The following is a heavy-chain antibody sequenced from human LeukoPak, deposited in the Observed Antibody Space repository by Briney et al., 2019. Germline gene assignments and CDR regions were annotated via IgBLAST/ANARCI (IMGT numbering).Heavy chain of an antibody. D-gene: IGHD1-20*01. V-gene: IGHV3-33*01. CDR2: IWYDGSNK. CDR1: GFTFSSYG. Sequence: GGSLRLSCAASGFTFSSYGMHWIRQAPGKGLEWVAVIWYDGSNKFYTDSVKGRFTISRDNSKNTLYLQMDSLRAEDTAVYYCTREYNWNDDYVGTYYYYGMDVWGQGTTVTVSS. J-gene: IGHJ6*02. CDR3: TREYNWNDDYVGTYYYYGMDV.